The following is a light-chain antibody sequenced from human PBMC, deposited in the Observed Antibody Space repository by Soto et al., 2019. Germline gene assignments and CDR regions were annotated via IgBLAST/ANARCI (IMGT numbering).Light chain of an antibody. CDR2: KAS. CDR3: QQYHNYWT. CDR1: QSINSW. J-gene: IGKJ1*01. V-gene: IGKV1-5*03. Sequence: DIQMTQSPSTLSASVGDRVSITCRTSQSINSWLAWYQQKPGEAPKLLIYKASSLESGVPSRFSGSGSGTEFTLTTSSLKTDDFATYYCQQYHNYWTFGQGTNVDIK.